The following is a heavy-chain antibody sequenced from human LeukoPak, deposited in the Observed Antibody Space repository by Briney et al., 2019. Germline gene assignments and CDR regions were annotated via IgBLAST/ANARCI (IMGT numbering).Heavy chain of an antibody. CDR3: ARYSRGWSSDHWFDP. V-gene: IGHV4-59*01. CDR2: IYYTGNT. CDR1: GGSISSYY. D-gene: IGHD6-19*01. J-gene: IGHJ5*02. Sequence: SETLSLTCTVSGGSISSYYWSWIRQPPGKGLEWIGYIYYTGNTNYNPSLKSRLTISVDTSKNQFSLKLASVTAADTAVYYCARYSRGWSSDHWFDPWGQGSLVTVSS.